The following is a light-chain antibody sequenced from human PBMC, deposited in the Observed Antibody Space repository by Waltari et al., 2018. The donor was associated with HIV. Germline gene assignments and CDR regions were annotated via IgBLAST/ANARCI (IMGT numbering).Light chain of an antibody. CDR3: QQYISYPFT. V-gene: IGKV1-5*03. CDR2: RAS. J-gene: IGKJ4*01. CDR1: ASVSSS. Sequence: ISLTQSLSSLSASVRDGVTITCRASASVSSSLAGYQQKPGKAPNLLIYRASTFESGVPSRFSGSGSGTEFTLTISSLQPDDFATYYCQQYISYPFTFGGGTKVEIK.